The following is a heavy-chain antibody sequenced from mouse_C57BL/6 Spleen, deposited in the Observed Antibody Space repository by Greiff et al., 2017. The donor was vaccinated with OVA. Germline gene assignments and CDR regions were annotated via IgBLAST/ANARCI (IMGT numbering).Heavy chain of an antibody. CDR1: GYAFTNYL. CDR3: AREGYGNLFAY. CDR2: INPGSGGT. Sequence: VKLMESGAELVRPGTSVKVSCKASGYAFTNYLIEWVKQRPGQGLEWIGVINPGSGGTNYNEKFKGKATLTADKSSSTAYMQLSSLTSEDSAVYFCAREGYGNLFAYWGQGTLVTVSA. J-gene: IGHJ3*01. V-gene: IGHV1-54*01. D-gene: IGHD2-10*02.